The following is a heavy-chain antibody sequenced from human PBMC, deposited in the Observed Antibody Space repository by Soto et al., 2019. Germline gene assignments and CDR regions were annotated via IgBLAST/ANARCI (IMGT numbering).Heavy chain of an antibody. J-gene: IGHJ5*02. CDR3: AHRHSSSWYEDWFDP. Sequence: QITLKEYGPTLVKPTQTLTLTCTFSGFSLSTSGVGVGWIRQPPGKALEWLALIYWDDDKRYSPSLKSRLTITKDTSKNQVVLTMTNMDPVDTATYYCAHRHSSSWYEDWFDPWGQGTLVTVSS. CDR2: IYWDDDK. V-gene: IGHV2-5*02. CDR1: GFSLSTSGVG. D-gene: IGHD6-13*01.